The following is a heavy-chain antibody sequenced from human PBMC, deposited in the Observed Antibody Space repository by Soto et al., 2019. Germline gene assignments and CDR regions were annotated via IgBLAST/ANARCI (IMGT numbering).Heavy chain of an antibody. V-gene: IGHV3-30*03. CDR2: ISYDGSNK. Sequence: PGGSLRLSCAASGFTFNSYGMHWVRQAPGKGLEWVAVISYDGSNKYFADSVKGRFTISRDNSKNTLYLQMNSLRAEDTAVYYCATDRSNYYGMDVWGQGTTVTVSS. J-gene: IGHJ6*02. CDR1: GFTFNSYG. CDR3: ATDRSNYYGMDV.